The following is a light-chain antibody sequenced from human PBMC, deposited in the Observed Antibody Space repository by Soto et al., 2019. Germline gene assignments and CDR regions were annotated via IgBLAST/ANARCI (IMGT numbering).Light chain of an antibody. V-gene: IGLV2-14*01. Sequence: QSALTQPASVSGSPGQSITISCTGTSSDVGDYKYVSWYQKHPGKAPKALIYEVSNRPSGGSNRFSGSKSGNTASLTISGLQAEYEADYYCSSYTTSNTLVFGPGTKLTVL. CDR3: SSYTTSNTLV. J-gene: IGLJ1*01. CDR2: EVS. CDR1: SSDVGDYKY.